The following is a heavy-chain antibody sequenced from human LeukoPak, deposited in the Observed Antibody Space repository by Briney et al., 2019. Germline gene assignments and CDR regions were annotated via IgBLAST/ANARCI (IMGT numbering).Heavy chain of an antibody. J-gene: IGHJ6*02. CDR1: GFSISGYW. D-gene: IGHD3-3*01. CDR2: IAQDGRTT. CDR3: ARVQSGNGYDTLDV. V-gene: IGHV3-7*01. Sequence: GGSLRLSCAASGFSISGYWMDWVRQTPGKGPEWLANIAQDGRTTYYVDSVKGRFTISRDNAKNSIYLQMNNLRAEDTATYYCARVQSGNGYDTLDVWGQETTVTVS.